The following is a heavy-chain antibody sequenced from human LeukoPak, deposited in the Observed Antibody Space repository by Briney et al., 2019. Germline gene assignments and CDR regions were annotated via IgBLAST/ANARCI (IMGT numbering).Heavy chain of an antibody. CDR2: ISSSSSYI. J-gene: IGHJ4*02. CDR1: GFTFSSYS. CDR3: ARPIKTKYYDFWSGRVISLDY. Sequence: GGSLRLSCAASGFTFSSYSMNWVRQAPGKGLEWVSSISSSSSYIYYADSVKGRFTISRDNAKNSLYLQMNSLRAEDTAVYYCARPIKTKYYDFWSGRVISLDYWGQGTLVTVSS. D-gene: IGHD3-3*01. V-gene: IGHV3-21*01.